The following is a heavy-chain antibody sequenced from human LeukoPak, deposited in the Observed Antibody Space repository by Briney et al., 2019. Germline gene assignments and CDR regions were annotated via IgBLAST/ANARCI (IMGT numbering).Heavy chain of an antibody. CDR1: GDSVSTNSAT. J-gene: IGHJ3*02. CDR3: AQTGRAWGVNDAFDI. D-gene: IGHD3-16*01. Sequence: SQTLSLTCAISGDSVSTNSATWNWIRQSPSRGLEWLGRTYYRSKWYNDYAVSLKSRITINPDTSKNQFSLQLNSVTPEDTAVYYCAQTGRAWGVNDAFDIWGQGTMVTVSS. V-gene: IGHV6-1*01. CDR2: TYYRSKWYN.